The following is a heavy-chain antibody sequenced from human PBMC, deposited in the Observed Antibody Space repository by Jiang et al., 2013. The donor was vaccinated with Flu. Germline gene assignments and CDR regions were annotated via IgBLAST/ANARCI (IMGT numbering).Heavy chain of an antibody. V-gene: IGHV1-8*01. J-gene: IGHJ4*02. Sequence: VQLVESGAEVKKPGASAKVSCKTSGYTFTSYDINWVRQATGQGLEWMGWMNPNSGNSGNAQKFQGRVTMTRSTSTSTMYMELSSLRSEDTAVYYCARGPGYYDSRAYVYYFDYWGQGTLVTVSS. D-gene: IGHD3-22*01. CDR2: MNPNSGNS. CDR3: ARGPGYYDSRAYVYYFDY. CDR1: GYTFTSYD.